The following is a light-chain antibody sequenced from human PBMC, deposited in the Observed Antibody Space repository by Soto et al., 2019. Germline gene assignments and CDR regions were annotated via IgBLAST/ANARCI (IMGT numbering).Light chain of an antibody. CDR1: QSVGLY. CDR2: GAS. V-gene: IGKV1-5*01. J-gene: IGKJ1*01. Sequence: DIQLTQSPSSLSASVGDRVTITCRASQSVGLYVNWYQHNPGAAPKLLIYGASNLEGGVPSRFSGSGSGTDFTITISSMQPDDFATYYCQQYNSYSRTFGQGTKV. CDR3: QQYNSYSRT.